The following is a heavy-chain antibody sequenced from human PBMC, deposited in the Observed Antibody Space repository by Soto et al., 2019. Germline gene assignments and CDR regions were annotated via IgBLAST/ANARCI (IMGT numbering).Heavy chain of an antibody. D-gene: IGHD3-22*01. J-gene: IGHJ6*02. CDR2: IIPIFGTA. CDR1: GGTFSSYA. Sequence: VSCKASGGTFSSYAISWVRQAPGQGLEWMGGIIPIFGTANYAQKFQGRVTITADESTSTAYMELSSLRSEDTAVYYCARDQVGGYYDSSGYYPSLVGMDVWGQGTTVTVSS. CDR3: ARDQVGGYYDSSGYYPSLVGMDV. V-gene: IGHV1-69*01.